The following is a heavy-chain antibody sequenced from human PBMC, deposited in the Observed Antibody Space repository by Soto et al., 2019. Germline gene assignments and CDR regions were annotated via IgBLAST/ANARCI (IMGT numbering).Heavy chain of an antibody. J-gene: IGHJ5*02. CDR1: GFSLSTSGVG. V-gene: IGHV2-5*02. Sequence: QITLKESGPTLVKPTQTLTLTCTFSGFSLSTSGVGVGWIRQPPGKALEWLALIYWDDDKRYSPSLKSRLTIPKDTSKNQVVLTMTNMDPVDTATSCCATRRGPRFDPWGQGTLVTVSS. CDR2: IYWDDDK. CDR3: ATRRGPRFDP.